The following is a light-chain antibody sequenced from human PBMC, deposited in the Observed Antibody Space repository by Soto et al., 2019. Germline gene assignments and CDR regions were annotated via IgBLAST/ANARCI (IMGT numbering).Light chain of an antibody. CDR1: QTVSSSQ. Sequence: EIVLTQSPGTLSLSPGETATLSCRASQTVSSSQLVWYQQKSGQAPGLLIYGASRRATGIPDRFSGSGSETDFTLTISGLEPEDFAVYYCQQYGSSPPITFGGGTKVEIK. CDR3: QQYGSSPPIT. V-gene: IGKV3-20*01. CDR2: GAS. J-gene: IGKJ4*01.